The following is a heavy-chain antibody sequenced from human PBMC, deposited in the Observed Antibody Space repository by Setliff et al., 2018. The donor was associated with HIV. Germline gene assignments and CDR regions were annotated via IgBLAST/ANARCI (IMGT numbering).Heavy chain of an antibody. CDR3: ARDGYYNSWSGYGYYYYYMDV. CDR2: INPSGGTI. CDR1: GYTFTSYY. Sequence: ASVKVSCKASGYTFTSYYMHWVRQAPGQGLEWMGIINPSGGTISYAQKFQGRVTMTGDTSTSTVYMELSSLRSEDTAVYYCARDGYYNSWSGYGYYYYYMDVWGKGTTVTAP. J-gene: IGHJ6*03. V-gene: IGHV1-46*01. D-gene: IGHD3-3*01.